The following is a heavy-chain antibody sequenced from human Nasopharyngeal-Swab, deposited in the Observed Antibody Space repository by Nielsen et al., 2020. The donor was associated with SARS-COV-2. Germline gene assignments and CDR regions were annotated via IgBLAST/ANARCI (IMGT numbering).Heavy chain of an antibody. D-gene: IGHD6-13*01. CDR1: GFTFDDYA. J-gene: IGHJ3*02. CDR3: AKVSNIAAATDAFDI. CDR2: ISWNSGSI. Sequence: SLKISCAASGFTFDDYAMHWVRQAPGKGLEWVSGISWNSGSIGYADSVKGRFTISRDNAKNSLYLQMNSLRAEDTALYYCAKVSNIAAATDAFDIRGQGTMVTVSS. V-gene: IGHV3-9*01.